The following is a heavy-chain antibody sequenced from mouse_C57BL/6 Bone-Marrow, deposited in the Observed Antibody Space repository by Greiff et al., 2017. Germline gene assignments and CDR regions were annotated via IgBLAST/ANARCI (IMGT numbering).Heavy chain of an antibody. D-gene: IGHD1-1*01. Sequence: QVQLQQPGAELVMPGASVKLSCTASGYTFTSYWMHWVKQRPGQGLEWIGGIDPSDSYTNYNQKFKGKSTLTVDKSSSTAYMQLSSLTSEDSAVYYCALYYYGSSYYAMDYWGQGTSVTVSS. CDR3: ALYYYGSSYYAMDY. CDR1: GYTFTSYW. J-gene: IGHJ4*01. CDR2: IDPSDSYT. V-gene: IGHV1-69*01.